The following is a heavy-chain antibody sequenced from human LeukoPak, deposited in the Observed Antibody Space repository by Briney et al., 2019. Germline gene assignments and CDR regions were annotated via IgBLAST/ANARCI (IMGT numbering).Heavy chain of an antibody. CDR3: AKDPLREGVVVPAQYFQH. J-gene: IGHJ1*01. V-gene: IGHV3-30*02. CDR2: ITFDGSHK. D-gene: IGHD2-2*01. CDR1: GFTFGNHG. Sequence: PGGSLRLSCAASGFTFGNHGMHWVRQAPGKGLEWVALITFDGSHKYYADSVKGRFTISRDNSKSTVCLQMNTLRAEDTAVYYCAKDPLREGVVVPAQYFQHWGQGTLVTVSS.